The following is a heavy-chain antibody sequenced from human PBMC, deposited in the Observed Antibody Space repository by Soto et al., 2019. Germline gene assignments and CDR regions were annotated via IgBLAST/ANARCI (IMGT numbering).Heavy chain of an antibody. D-gene: IGHD6-13*01. CDR1: GGTFSSYA. CDR3: AIDPTGYSSSWYNFGMDV. V-gene: IGHV1-69*12. CDR2: IIPIFGTA. J-gene: IGHJ6*02. Sequence: QVQLVQSGAEVKKPGSSVKVSCKASGGTFSSYAISWVRQAPGQGLEWMGGIIPIFGTANYAQKFQGRVTITADESTSTAYMELSSVRSEDTAVYYCAIDPTGYSSSWYNFGMDVWGQGTTVTVSS.